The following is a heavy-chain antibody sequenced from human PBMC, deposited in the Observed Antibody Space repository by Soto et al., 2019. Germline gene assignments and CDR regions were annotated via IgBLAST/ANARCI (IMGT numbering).Heavy chain of an antibody. D-gene: IGHD5-12*01. CDR3: AREERWLQVPSPFSYYGMDV. Sequence: QVQLVQSGAELKKPGSSVKVSCKASGGTFSNYPISWVRQAPGQGLEWMGGIIPIFGTTNYAQKFQGRVTSTADASTSTAYMELSSLRSEDTAVYSCAREERWLQVPSPFSYYGMDVWGPGPTVTVSS. V-gene: IGHV1-69*01. CDR1: GGTFSNYP. J-gene: IGHJ6*02. CDR2: IIPIFGTT.